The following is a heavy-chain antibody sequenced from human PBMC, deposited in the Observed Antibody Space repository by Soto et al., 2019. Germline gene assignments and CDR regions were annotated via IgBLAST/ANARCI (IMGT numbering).Heavy chain of an antibody. CDR2: ISYDGSDK. CDR3: AKDMHGGRDGYHYGADY. D-gene: IGHD4-17*01. CDR1: GFTFSTYG. Sequence: QVQVVESGGGVVQPGRSLTLSCAASGFTFSTYGMHWVRQAPGKGLEWVAIISYDGSDKRYADSVKGRFAISRDNSMNTLYLQLNSLRTEDTAVYYCAKDMHGGRDGYHYGADYWGQGTLVTVSS. V-gene: IGHV3-30*18. J-gene: IGHJ4*02.